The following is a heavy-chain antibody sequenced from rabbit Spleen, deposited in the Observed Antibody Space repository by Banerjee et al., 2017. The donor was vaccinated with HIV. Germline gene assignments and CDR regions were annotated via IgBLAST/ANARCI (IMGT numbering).Heavy chain of an antibody. CDR3: GRDPSYARSSGYNSPNF. CDR2: IDPIFGST. D-gene: IGHD1-1*01. J-gene: IGHJ4*01. Sequence: QLKESGGGLVQPGGSLKLSCKASGFTLSSYYMNWVRQAPGKGLEWIGYIDPIFGSTYYASWVNVRFTISSDNAQNTVDLQLNSLTAADTATYFCGRDPSYARSSGYNSPNFWGQVTLVTVS. V-gene: IGHV1S7*01. CDR1: GFTLSSYY.